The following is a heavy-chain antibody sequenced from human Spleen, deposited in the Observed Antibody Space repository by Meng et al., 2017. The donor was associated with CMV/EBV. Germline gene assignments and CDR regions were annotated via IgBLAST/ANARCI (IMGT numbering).Heavy chain of an antibody. D-gene: IGHD2-15*01. J-gene: IGHJ6*02. CDR2: IIPMSETT. CDR1: GGTFSTDT. Sequence: SVKVSCKASGGTFSTDTINWVRQAPGQGLEWMGGIIPMSETTNHAQKFQGRVTITTDEATSTAYMELSSLRSEDTAVYYCARNSRSWGILFPRDRMYYGMDVWGQGTTVTVSS. CDR3: ARNSRSWGILFPRDRMYYGMDV. V-gene: IGHV1-69*05.